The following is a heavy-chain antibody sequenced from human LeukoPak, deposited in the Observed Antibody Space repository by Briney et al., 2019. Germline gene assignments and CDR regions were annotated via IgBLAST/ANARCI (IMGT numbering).Heavy chain of an antibody. Sequence: SETLSLTCAVYGGSLSGYYWSWIRQPPGKGLEWIGEINHSGSTNYNPSLKSRVTMSVDTSKKQFSLKLSSVTAADTAVYYCAGRATYYYYYGMDVWGQGTTVTVSS. CDR2: INHSGST. CDR1: GGSLSGYY. V-gene: IGHV4-34*01. CDR3: AGRATYYYYYGMDV. J-gene: IGHJ6*02.